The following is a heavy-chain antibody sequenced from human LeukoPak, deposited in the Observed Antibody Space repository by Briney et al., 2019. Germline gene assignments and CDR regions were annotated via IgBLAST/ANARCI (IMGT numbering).Heavy chain of an antibody. CDR3: ARGNRLVVVAATPDFDY. Sequence: SETLSLTCAVYGGSFSGYYWSWIRQPPGKGLEWIGETNHSGSTNYNPSLKSRVTISVDTSKNQFSLKLSSVTAADTAVYYCARGNRLVVVAATPDFDYWGQGTLVTVSS. CDR2: TNHSGST. CDR1: GGSFSGYY. V-gene: IGHV4-34*01. J-gene: IGHJ4*02. D-gene: IGHD2-15*01.